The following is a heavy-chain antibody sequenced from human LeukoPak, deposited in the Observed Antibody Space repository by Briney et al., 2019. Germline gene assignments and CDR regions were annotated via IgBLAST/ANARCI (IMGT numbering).Heavy chain of an antibody. J-gene: IGHJ4*02. CDR3: ARLAAGDTRGLDS. Sequence: GGSLRLSCAASGFTFDSYTINWVRQAPGKGLEWVSSISSGSYNIYYADSVKGRFTISRDNPKNSLYLQMNSLRAEDTAVYYCARLAAGDTRGLDSWGQRTLVTVSS. V-gene: IGHV3-21*01. CDR1: GFTFDSYT. CDR2: ISSGSYNI. D-gene: IGHD6-13*01.